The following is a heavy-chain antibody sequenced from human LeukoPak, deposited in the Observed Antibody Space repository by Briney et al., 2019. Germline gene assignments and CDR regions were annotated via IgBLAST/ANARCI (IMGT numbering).Heavy chain of an antibody. Sequence: SETLSLTCTVSGGSISSYYWSWIRQPPGKGLEWIGYIYYSGSTNYNPSLKSRVTISVDTSKNQFSLKLSSVTAADTAVYYCARAENKLSGAFDIWGQGTMVTVSS. D-gene: IGHD2/OR15-2a*01. CDR2: IYYSGST. CDR1: GGSISSYY. CDR3: ARAENKLSGAFDI. J-gene: IGHJ3*02. V-gene: IGHV4-59*01.